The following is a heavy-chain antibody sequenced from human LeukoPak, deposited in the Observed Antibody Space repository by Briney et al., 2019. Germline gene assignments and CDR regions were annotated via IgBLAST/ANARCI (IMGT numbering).Heavy chain of an antibody. D-gene: IGHD5-24*01. CDR2: ISGSGGST. CDR1: GFTFNDYG. V-gene: IGHV3-23*01. CDR3: AKEMATSSRGGDY. J-gene: IGHJ4*02. Sequence: GSLRLSCAASGFTFNDYGLIWVRQAPGKGLEWVSAISGSGGSTYYADSVKGRFTISRDNSKNTLYLQMNSLRAEDTAVYYCAKEMATSSRGGDYWGQGTLVTVSS.